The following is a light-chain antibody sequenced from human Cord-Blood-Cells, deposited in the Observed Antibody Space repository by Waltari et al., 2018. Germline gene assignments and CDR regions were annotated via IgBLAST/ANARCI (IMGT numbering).Light chain of an antibody. Sequence: QSALTQPPSVSGSPGQSVTISCTGSSSDVGSYNLLPWYQPPPGTAPTLMIYEVSHRTSGVPDRFSGSKAGNPASLTISGLQAEDEADYYCSSYTSSSTEVFGGGTKLTVL. V-gene: IGLV2-18*02. J-gene: IGLJ2*01. CDR2: EVS. CDR1: SSDVGSYNL. CDR3: SSYTSSSTEV.